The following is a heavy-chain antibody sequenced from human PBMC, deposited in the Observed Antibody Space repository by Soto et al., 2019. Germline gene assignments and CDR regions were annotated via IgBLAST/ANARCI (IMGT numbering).Heavy chain of an antibody. V-gene: IGHV3-13*04. CDR1: GFTFSSYD. CDR3: ARSPPGGYHYYYGMDV. CDR2: IGTAGDT. Sequence: HPGGSLRLSCAASGFTFSSYDMQWVRQATGKGLEWVSAIGTAGDTYYPGSVKGRFTISRENAKNSLYLQMNSLRAGDTAVYYCARSPPGGYHYYYGMDVWGQGTTVTVS. D-gene: IGHD3-22*01. J-gene: IGHJ6*02.